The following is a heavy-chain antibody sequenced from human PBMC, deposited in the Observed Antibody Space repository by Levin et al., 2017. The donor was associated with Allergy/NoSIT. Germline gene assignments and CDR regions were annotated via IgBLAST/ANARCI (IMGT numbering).Heavy chain of an antibody. CDR1: GGSISSSDYY. V-gene: IGHV4-39*01. CDR3: ARQRYYYGSETESYFDY. Sequence: SETLSLTCTVSGGSISSSDYYWGWIRQPPGKGLEWIGSVYYSGSTYYNPSLKSRVTIFVDTSKNQFSLKLSSVTAADTAVYYCARQRYYYGSETESYFDYWGQGTLVTVSS. J-gene: IGHJ4*02. CDR2: VYYSGST. D-gene: IGHD3-10*01.